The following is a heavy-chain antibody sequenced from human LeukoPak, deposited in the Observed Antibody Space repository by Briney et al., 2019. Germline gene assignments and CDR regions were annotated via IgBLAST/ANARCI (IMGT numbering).Heavy chain of an antibody. D-gene: IGHD6-19*01. V-gene: IGHV2-5*02. CDR3: ANRRGTSGWSEGYFDY. J-gene: IGHJ4*02. CDR2: IYWDDDK. CDR1: GFSLSTSGVG. Sequence: GPTLVKPTQTLTLTCTFSGFSLSTSGVGVGWIRQPPGKAPEWLALIYWDDDKRYSPSLKSRLTITKDTSKNQVVLTMTNVDPLDTATYYCANRRGTSGWSEGYFDYWGQGTLVTVSS.